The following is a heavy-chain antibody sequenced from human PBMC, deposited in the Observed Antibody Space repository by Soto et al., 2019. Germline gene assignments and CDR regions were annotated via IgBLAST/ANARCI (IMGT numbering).Heavy chain of an antibody. CDR3: AKGFRNYWAFDY. J-gene: IGHJ4*02. V-gene: IGHV3-30*18. CDR2: ISNDGSNK. CDR1: GFSFSTYG. D-gene: IGHD1-7*01. Sequence: QVHLVESGGGVVQPGRSLRLSCAASGFSFSTYGMHWVRQAPGKGLEWVAFISNDGSNKYYADSVKGRFTIYRDNSKNTLYLQMNSLRAEDTAVYYCAKGFRNYWAFDYWGQGTLVTVSS.